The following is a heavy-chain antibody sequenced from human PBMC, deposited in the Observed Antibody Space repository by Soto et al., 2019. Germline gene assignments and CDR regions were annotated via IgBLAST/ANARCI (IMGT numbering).Heavy chain of an antibody. Sequence: PSETLSLTCTVSGGSISSYYWSWIRQPPGKGLEWIGYIYYSGSTNYNPSLKSRVTISVDTSKNQFSLKLSSVTAADPAVYYCARHPREGDYCSSTSCSDYWGQGTLVTVSS. CDR2: IYYSGST. D-gene: IGHD2-2*01. CDR1: GGSISSYY. J-gene: IGHJ4*02. V-gene: IGHV4-59*08. CDR3: ARHPREGDYCSSTSCSDY.